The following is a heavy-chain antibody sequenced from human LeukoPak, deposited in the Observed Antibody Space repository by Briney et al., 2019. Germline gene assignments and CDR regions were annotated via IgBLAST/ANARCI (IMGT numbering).Heavy chain of an antibody. D-gene: IGHD3-22*01. CDR3: ARVSGYYHY. CDR1: GYSISSGYY. CDR2: IYHSGST. J-gene: IGHJ4*02. V-gene: IGHV4-38-2*02. Sequence: PSETLSLTCTVSGYSISSGYYWGWIRQPPGKGLEWIGSIYHSGSTYYNPSLKSRVTISVDTSKNQFSLKLSSVTAADTAVYYCARVSGYYHYWGQGTLVTVSS.